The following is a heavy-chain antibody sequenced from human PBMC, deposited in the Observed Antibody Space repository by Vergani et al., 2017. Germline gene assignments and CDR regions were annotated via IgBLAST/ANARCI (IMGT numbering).Heavy chain of an antibody. V-gene: IGHV1-3*01. Sequence: QVQLVQSGAEVKKPGASVKVSCKASGYTFTSYAMHWVRQAPGQRLEWMGWINAGNGNTKYSQKFQGRVTITRDTSASTAYMELSSLRSEDTAVYYCARKTYYYDSSGYFRYWGQGTLVTVSS. J-gene: IGHJ4*02. CDR2: INAGNGNT. CDR1: GYTFTSYA. CDR3: ARKTYYYDSSGYFRY. D-gene: IGHD3-22*01.